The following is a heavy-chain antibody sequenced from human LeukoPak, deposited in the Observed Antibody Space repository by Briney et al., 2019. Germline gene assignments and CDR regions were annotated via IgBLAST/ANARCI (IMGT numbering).Heavy chain of an antibody. J-gene: IGHJ4*02. CDR1: SASISTYY. V-gene: IGHV4-59*01. D-gene: IGHD2-15*01. CDR3: ARVWSSGADY. CDR2: IYYSGST. Sequence: PSETLSLTCTVSSASISTYYWSWIRQPPGKGLEWIGYIYYSGSTNYNPSLKSRVTISVDTSKNQFSLKLSSVTAADTAVYYCARVWSSGADYWGQGTLVTVSS.